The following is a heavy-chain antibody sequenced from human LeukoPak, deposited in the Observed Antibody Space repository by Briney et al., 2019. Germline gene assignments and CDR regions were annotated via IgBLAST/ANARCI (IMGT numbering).Heavy chain of an antibody. J-gene: IGHJ5*02. Sequence: PGGSLRLSCAASGFTFSSYWMSWVRQAPGKGLEWIGSIYYSGSTYYNPSLKSRVTISVDTSKNQFSLKLSSVTAADTAVYYCARHGRLGELSWGQGTLVTVSS. CDR3: ARHGRLGELS. CDR1: GFTFSSYW. V-gene: IGHV4-39*01. D-gene: IGHD3-16*01. CDR2: IYYSGST.